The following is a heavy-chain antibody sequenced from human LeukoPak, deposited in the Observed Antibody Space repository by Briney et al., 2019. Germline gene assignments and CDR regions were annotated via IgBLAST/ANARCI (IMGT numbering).Heavy chain of an antibody. CDR3: AREGSSGVYDY. CDR1: GYTFTSYY. Sequence: GASVKVSCKASGYTFTSYYMHWVRQAPGHGLEWMGIINPSGGSTSYAQKFQGRVTMTRDMSTSTVYIELSSLRSEDTAVYYCAREGSSGVYDYWGQGTLVTVSS. J-gene: IGHJ4*02. V-gene: IGHV1-46*01. CDR2: INPSGGST. D-gene: IGHD6-25*01.